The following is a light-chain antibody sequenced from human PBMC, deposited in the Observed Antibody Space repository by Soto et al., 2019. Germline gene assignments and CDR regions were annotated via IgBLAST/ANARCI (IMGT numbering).Light chain of an antibody. CDR2: DVS. Sequence: QSALTQPASVSGSPGQSITISCTGISSDVGGYNHVSWYQQHPGKAPKLRIYDVSNRPSGVSNRSSGSKSGNKAPLTISGLQAEEEADYCCSSYTGSSPVVFGGGTKLTVL. J-gene: IGLJ3*02. CDR1: SSDVGGYNH. CDR3: SSYTGSSPVV. V-gene: IGLV2-14*01.